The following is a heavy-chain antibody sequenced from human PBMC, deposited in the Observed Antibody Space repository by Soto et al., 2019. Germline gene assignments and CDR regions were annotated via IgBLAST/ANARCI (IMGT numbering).Heavy chain of an antibody. CDR1: GYTFTSYG. D-gene: IGHD1-1*01. CDR3: ARGRYGDY. Sequence: QVHLVQSGAEVKKPGASVKVSCKGSGYTFTSYGITWVRQAPGQGLEWMGWISADNGNTDYAQRLQGRVTVTRDTSTSTAYMELRSLRSDDTAVYYCARGRYGDYWGQGALVTVSS. CDR2: ISADNGNT. J-gene: IGHJ4*02. V-gene: IGHV1-18*01.